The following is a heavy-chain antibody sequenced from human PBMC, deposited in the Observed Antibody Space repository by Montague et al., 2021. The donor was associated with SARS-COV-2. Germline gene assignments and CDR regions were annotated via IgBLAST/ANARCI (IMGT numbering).Heavy chain of an antibody. D-gene: IGHD3-10*01. Sequence: SETLSLTCAVYGGSFSGHYWNWIRQPPGKGLEWIGEINHSGSTNNNPSLKSRVTMSVDTSKNQFSLKLGSVTAADTAVYYCARGARQGYGFRLGSFDYWGRGTMVTVSS. J-gene: IGHJ4*02. CDR3: ARGARQGYGFRLGSFDY. CDR1: GGSFSGHY. CDR2: INHSGST. V-gene: IGHV4-34*01.